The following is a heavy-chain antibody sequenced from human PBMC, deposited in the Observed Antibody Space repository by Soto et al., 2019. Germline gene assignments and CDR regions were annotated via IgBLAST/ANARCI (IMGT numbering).Heavy chain of an antibody. Sequence: EPQLLESGGGLGHPGGSLRLSCAASGFTFSSYAMSWVRQAPGKGLEWVAAISGSGVSTYYADSVRGRSTISRDNSKKTVDMQMNSLRAEDPAVYYCAKFYCISTMCQAPAAKSHGGFEIWGQGTLVTVSS. CDR1: GFTFSSYA. D-gene: IGHD2-2*01. V-gene: IGHV3-23*01. CDR3: AKFYCISTMCQAPAAKSHGGFEI. CDR2: ISGSGVST. J-gene: IGHJ3*02.